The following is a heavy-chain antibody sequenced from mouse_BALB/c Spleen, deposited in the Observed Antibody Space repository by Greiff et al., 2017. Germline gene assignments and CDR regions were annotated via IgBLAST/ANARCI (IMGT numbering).Heavy chain of an antibody. CDR3: GSSGYDYAMDY. D-gene: IGHD3-1*01. V-gene: IGHV5-17*02. J-gene: IGHJ4*01. Sequence: VESGGGLVQPGGSRKLSCAASGFTFSSFGMHWVRQAPEKGLEWVAYISSGSSTIYYADTVKGRFTISRDNPKNTLFLQMTSLRSEDTAMYYCGSSGYDYAMDYWGQGTSVTVSS. CDR2: ISSGSSTI. CDR1: GFTFSSFG.